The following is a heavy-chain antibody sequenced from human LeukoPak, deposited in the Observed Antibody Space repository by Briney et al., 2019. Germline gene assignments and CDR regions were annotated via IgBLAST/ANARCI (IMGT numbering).Heavy chain of an antibody. J-gene: IGHJ3*02. D-gene: IGHD6-19*01. V-gene: IGHV3-74*01. CDR3: ARHSSGWYGDAFDI. CDR1: GFTFSSYW. Sequence: GGSLRLSCAASGFTFSSYWMYWVLQAPGKGLVWVSRINSDGKTTNYADSVKGRFTVSRDSSENTLYLQMNSLRAEDTAVYYCARHSSGWYGDAFDIWGQGTMVTVSS. CDR2: INSDGKTT.